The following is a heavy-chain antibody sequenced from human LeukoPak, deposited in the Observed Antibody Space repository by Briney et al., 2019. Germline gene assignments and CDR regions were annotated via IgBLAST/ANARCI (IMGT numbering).Heavy chain of an antibody. V-gene: IGHV3-53*01. CDR3: AIDPNWGTHS. Sequence: PGGSLRLSCAASGFIVGNNYMSWVRQAPGKGLEWVSVIYRDGSTYYADSVKGRFTISRDNSKNTLFLQTNSLRAEDTAVYYCAIDPNWGTHSWGQGVLVTVSS. D-gene: IGHD7-27*01. J-gene: IGHJ4*02. CDR2: IYRDGST. CDR1: GFIVGNNY.